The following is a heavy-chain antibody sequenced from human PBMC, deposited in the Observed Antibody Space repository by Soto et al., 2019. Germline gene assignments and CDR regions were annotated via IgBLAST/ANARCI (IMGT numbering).Heavy chain of an antibody. D-gene: IGHD5-12*01. Sequence: QVQLQAAGPGLVKPSETLSLTCTVSGGSISSHYWSWIRQPPGKGLEWVWYIYCSGSSNYNPSPKSRVAVAVDTSKSHCSLKLSSVTARDTAVYYCAGGDIVATMGTFDIWGQGTMVTVSS. J-gene: IGHJ3*02. V-gene: IGHV4-59*11. CDR1: GGSISSHY. CDR2: IYCSGSS. CDR3: AGGDIVATMGTFDI.